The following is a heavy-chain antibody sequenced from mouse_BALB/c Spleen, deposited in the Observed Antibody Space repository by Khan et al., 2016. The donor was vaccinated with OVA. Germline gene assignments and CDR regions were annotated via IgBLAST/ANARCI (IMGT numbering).Heavy chain of an antibody. Sequence: EVQLLETGGGLVKPGGSLKLSCAAPGFTFSDYYMYWVRQTPEKRLEWVATISDGGSYTYYPDSVKGRFTISRDNAKNNLYLQMSSLKSEDTAMYYCARAGYGGFAYWGQGTLVTVSA. V-gene: IGHV5-4*02. J-gene: IGHJ3*01. CDR3: ARAGYGGFAY. CDR2: ISDGGSYT. CDR1: GFTFSDYY. D-gene: IGHD1-1*02.